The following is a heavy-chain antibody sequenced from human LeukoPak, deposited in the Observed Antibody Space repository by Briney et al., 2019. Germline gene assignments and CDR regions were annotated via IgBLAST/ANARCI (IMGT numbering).Heavy chain of an antibody. D-gene: IGHD4-23*01. CDR1: GYTFTSYY. J-gene: IGHJ4*02. CDR3: ARDGNYGGVTFDY. Sequence: ASVTVSCKASGYTFTSYYMHWVRQAPGQGLEWMGIINPSGGSTSYAQKFQGRVTITRDMSTSTVYMELSSLRSEDTAVYYCARDGNYGGVTFDYWGQGTLVTVSS. CDR2: INPSGGST. V-gene: IGHV1-46*01.